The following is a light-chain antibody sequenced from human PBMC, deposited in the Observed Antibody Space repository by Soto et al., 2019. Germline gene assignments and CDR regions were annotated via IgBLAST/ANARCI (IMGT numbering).Light chain of an antibody. CDR2: GAS. J-gene: IGKJ5*01. CDR3: QQYGGSVPIT. Sequence: EIVLTQSPGTLSLSPGERATLSFRASQSVSSAYLAWYQQKPGQAPRLLISGASSRATGIPDRFSGSGSGTDFSLTSSRLEPEDFAVYYCQQYGGSVPITFGHGTRLDIK. V-gene: IGKV3-20*01. CDR1: QSVSSAY.